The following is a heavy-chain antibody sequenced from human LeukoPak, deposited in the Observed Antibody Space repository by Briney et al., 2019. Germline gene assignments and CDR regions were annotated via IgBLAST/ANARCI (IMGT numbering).Heavy chain of an antibody. J-gene: IGHJ4*02. CDR2: INPNSGET. Sequence: ASVKVSCRPSGYTFTGAYMHWVRQAPGQGLERMGWINPNSGETKFAQKFQGRVTMTRDTSISTVYMGLGGLRSDDTAVYYCARVLFNFGYDYWGQGSLVTVSS. D-gene: IGHD5-18*01. CDR3: ARVLFNFGYDY. V-gene: IGHV1-2*02. CDR1: GYTFTGAY.